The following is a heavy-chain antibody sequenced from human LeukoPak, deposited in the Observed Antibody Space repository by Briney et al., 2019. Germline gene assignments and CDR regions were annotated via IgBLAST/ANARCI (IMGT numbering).Heavy chain of an antibody. CDR2: IIPIFGTA. CDR3: ARSYDSSGYLWLY. D-gene: IGHD3-22*01. CDR1: GGTFISYA. J-gene: IGHJ4*02. Sequence: ASVKVSCKASGGTFISYAISWVRQAPGQGLEWMGGIIPIFGTANYAQKFQGRVTITTDESTSTAYMELSSRRSEDTAVYYCARSYDSSGYLWLYWGQGTLVTVSS. V-gene: IGHV1-69*05.